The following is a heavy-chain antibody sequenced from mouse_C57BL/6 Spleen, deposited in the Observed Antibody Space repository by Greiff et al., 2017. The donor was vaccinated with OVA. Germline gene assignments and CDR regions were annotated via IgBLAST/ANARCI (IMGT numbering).Heavy chain of an antibody. J-gene: IGHJ1*03. Sequence: VQLKQSGPELVKPGASVKISCKASGYSFTGYYMNWVKQSPEKSLEWIGEINPSTGGTTYNQKFKAKATLTVDKSSSTAYMQLKSLTSEDSAVYYCARNYGSRTRYFDVWGTGTTVTVSS. CDR2: INPSTGGT. V-gene: IGHV1-42*01. CDR1: GYSFTGYY. D-gene: IGHD1-1*01. CDR3: ARNYGSRTRYFDV.